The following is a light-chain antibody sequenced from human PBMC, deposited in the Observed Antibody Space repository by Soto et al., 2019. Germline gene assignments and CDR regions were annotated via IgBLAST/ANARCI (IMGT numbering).Light chain of an antibody. Sequence: QSVLTQPASVSGSPGQSITISCTGTSSDIGGYDYASWYQQRPGKAPKLVIYEVYNRASGVSNRFSGSKSGNTAFLTISGLQADEEADYYCCSKTSTISYVFGSGTKVTVL. V-gene: IGLV2-14*01. CDR1: SSDIGGYDY. CDR3: CSKTSTISYV. J-gene: IGLJ1*01. CDR2: EVY.